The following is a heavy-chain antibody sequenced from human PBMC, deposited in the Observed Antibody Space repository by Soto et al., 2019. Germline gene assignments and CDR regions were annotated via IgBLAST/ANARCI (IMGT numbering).Heavy chain of an antibody. CDR3: ARDRRGYDILTGPTADP. J-gene: IGHJ5*02. CDR2: ISAYNGNT. D-gene: IGHD3-9*01. Sequence: VSCKASGYTFTSYGISWVRQAPGQGLEWMGWISAYNGNTNYAQKLQGRVTMTTDTSTSTAYMELRSLRSDDTAVYYCARDRRGYDILTGPTADPWGQGTLVTVSS. CDR1: GYTFTSYG. V-gene: IGHV1-18*01.